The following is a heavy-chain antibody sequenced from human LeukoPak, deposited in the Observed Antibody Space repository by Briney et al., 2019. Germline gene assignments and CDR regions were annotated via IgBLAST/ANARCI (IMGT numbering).Heavy chain of an antibody. Sequence: GGSLRLSCVASGFTFSSYWMNWVRQAPGKGLEWVANIKQDGSEIYYVDSVKGRFTISRDNAKNSLYLQMNSLRAEDSAVYYCVRAMDVWGQGTTVTVSS. V-gene: IGHV3-7*03. CDR1: GFTFSSYW. CDR3: VRAMDV. J-gene: IGHJ6*02. CDR2: IKQDGSEI.